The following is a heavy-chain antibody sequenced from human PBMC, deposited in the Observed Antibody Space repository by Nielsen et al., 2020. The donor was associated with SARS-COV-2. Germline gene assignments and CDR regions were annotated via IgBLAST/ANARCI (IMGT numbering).Heavy chain of an antibody. D-gene: IGHD5-18*01. V-gene: IGHV1-2*04. Sequence: ASVKVSCKASGYTFTYRYLHWVRQAPGQGLEWMGRINPNSGGTNYAQKFQGWVTMTRDTSISTAYMELSRLRSDDTAVYYCARADGYSYGYYYYGMDVWGQGTTVTVSS. CDR3: ARADGYSYGYYYYGMDV. CDR2: INPNSGGT. CDR1: GYTFTYRY. J-gene: IGHJ6*02.